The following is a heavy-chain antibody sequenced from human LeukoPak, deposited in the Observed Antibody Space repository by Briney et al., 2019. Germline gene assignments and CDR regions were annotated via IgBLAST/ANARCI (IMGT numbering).Heavy chain of an antibody. CDR2: ISSSSSYI. J-gene: IGHJ6*03. CDR3: ARDMRDYMDYYYSSMDV. Sequence: GGSLRLSCAASGFTFSSYSMKWVRQAPGKGLEWVSSISSSSSYIYYADSVKGRFTISRDNAKNSLHLQMNSLRAEDTAVYYCARDMRDYMDYYYSSMDVWGKGTTVTVSS. CDR1: GFTFSSYS. D-gene: IGHD4-11*01. V-gene: IGHV3-21*01.